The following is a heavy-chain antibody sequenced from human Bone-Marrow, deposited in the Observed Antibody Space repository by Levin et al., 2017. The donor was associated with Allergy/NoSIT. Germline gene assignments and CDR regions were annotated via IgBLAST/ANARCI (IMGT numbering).Heavy chain of an antibody. J-gene: IGHJ3*02. CDR3: AREGGLSMIARAFDI. CDR2: ISYDGSNK. D-gene: IGHD3-22*01. Sequence: GGSLRLSCAASGFTFSSYAMHWVRQAPGKGLEWVAVISYDGSNKYYADSVKGRFTISRDNSKNTLYLQMNSLRAEDTAVYYCAREGGLSMIARAFDIWGQGTMVTVSS. CDR1: GFTFSSYA. V-gene: IGHV3-30*04.